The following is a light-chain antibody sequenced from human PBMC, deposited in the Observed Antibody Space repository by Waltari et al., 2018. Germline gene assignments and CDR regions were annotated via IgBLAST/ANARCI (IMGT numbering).Light chain of an antibody. CDR3: QQYGASYSVT. J-gene: IGKJ5*01. CDR1: ESVTTNY. Sequence: EIVLKQSPGTLSLSQGDTATLSCRASESVTTNYLAWYQQKFGQAPRLLSYGASNRATGVPVRFSGSGSGTDFTLTITSLTPEDFAVYYCQQYGASYSVTFGQGTRLEIK. V-gene: IGKV3-20*01. CDR2: GAS.